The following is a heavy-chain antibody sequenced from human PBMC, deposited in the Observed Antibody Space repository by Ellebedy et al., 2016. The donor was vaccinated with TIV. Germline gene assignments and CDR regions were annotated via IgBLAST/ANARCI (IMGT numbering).Heavy chain of an antibody. CDR2: ISSSSSTI. CDR3: AKAGRSFGDFHYLDN. V-gene: IGHV3-48*04. CDR1: GFTFSSYS. Sequence: GESLKISXAASGFTFSSYSMNWVRQAPGKGLEWVSYISSSSSTIYYADSVKGRFTISRDNAKNTLFLQVNSLRIDDTAVYYCAKAGRSFGDFHYLDNWGQGTLVTVSS. D-gene: IGHD4-17*01. J-gene: IGHJ4*02.